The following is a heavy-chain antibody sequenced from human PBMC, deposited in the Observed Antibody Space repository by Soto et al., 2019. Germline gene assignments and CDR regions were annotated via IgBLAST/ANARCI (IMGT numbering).Heavy chain of an antibody. J-gene: IGHJ6*02. V-gene: IGHV1-18*01. CDR3: AREGIAVAGPIRYYYYGMDV. CDR1: GHTFTSYG. CDR2: ISAYNGNT. Sequence: ASVKVSCKASGHTFTSYGISWVRQAPGQGLEWMGWISAYNGNTNYAQKLQGRVTMTTDTSTSTAYMELRSLRSDDTAVYYCAREGIAVAGPIRYYYYGMDVWGQGTTVTVSS. D-gene: IGHD6-19*01.